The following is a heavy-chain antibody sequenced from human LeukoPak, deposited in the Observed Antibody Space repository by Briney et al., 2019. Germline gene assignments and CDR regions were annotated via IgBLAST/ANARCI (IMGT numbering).Heavy chain of an antibody. Sequence: PSETLSLTCTVSGGSLSSYYWSWIRQPPGKGLEWIGYIYYSGSTNYNPSLKSRVTISVDTSKNQFSLKLSSVTAADTAVYYCARDRRSWAFDIWGQGTMVTVSS. J-gene: IGHJ3*02. CDR1: GGSLSSYY. CDR3: ARDRRSWAFDI. V-gene: IGHV4-59*01. CDR2: IYYSGST.